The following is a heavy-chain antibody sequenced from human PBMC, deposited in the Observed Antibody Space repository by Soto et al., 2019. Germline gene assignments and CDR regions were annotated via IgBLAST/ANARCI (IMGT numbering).Heavy chain of an antibody. CDR1: GFTFSTYT. V-gene: IGHV3-21*01. D-gene: IGHD1-26*01. CDR2: INGRGNYI. CDR3: VREDGKVGTNSAFDY. J-gene: IGHJ4*02. Sequence: PGGSLRLSCASSGFTFSTYTMNWVRQAPGKGLEWVSSINGRGNYIYYAESVKGRFTISRDNAKNSLYLQMDRLRAEETALYYCVREDGKVGTNSAFDYWGRGALVTVSS.